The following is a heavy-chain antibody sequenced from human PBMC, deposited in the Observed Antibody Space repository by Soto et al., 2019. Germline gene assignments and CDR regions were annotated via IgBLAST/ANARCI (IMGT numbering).Heavy chain of an antibody. V-gene: IGHV3-23*01. Sequence: GGSLRLSCAASGFTFSSYAMGWVRQAPGQGLEWVSAISGSGGSTSYADSVKGRFTISRDNSKNTLYLQMNSLRAEDTAVYYCAKEGGRTTIFGVVMFYYGMDVWGQGTTVTVSS. CDR1: GFTFSSYA. D-gene: IGHD3-3*01. J-gene: IGHJ6*02. CDR2: ISGSGGST. CDR3: AKEGGRTTIFGVVMFYYGMDV.